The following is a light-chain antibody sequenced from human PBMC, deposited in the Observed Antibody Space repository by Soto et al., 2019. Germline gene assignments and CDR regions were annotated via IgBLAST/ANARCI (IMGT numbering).Light chain of an antibody. J-gene: IGLJ1*01. V-gene: IGLV2-11*01. CDR1: SSDVGGYNY. Sequence: QSALTQPRSVSGSPGQSVTISCTGTSSDVGGYNYVSWYQQHPGKAPKLMIYDVSKRPSGVPDRFSGSKSGNTASLTISGLQADDEAYYYCCSYAGSYTYVFGPGTTVTVL. CDR3: CSYAGSYTYV. CDR2: DVS.